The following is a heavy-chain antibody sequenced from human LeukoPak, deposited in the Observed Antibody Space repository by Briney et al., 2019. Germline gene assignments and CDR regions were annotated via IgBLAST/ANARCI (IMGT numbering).Heavy chain of an antibody. D-gene: IGHD2-2*01. Sequence: PGGSLRLSCAVAAFTFSRFGMQWDRPAQGKGREWVAVISYDGSNKSYADSVKGRFTISRDNSKNTLYLQMNSLRAEDTAVYYCAKDQFVVVPAAMDGGFDPWGQGTLVTVSS. CDR2: ISYDGSNK. CDR1: AFTFSRFG. J-gene: IGHJ5*02. CDR3: AKDQFVVVPAAMDGGFDP. V-gene: IGHV3-30*18.